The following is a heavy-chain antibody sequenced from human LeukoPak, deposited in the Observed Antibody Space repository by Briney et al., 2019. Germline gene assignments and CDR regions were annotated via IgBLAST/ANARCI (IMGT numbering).Heavy chain of an antibody. CDR1: GFTFDDYA. V-gene: IGHV3-9*01. CDR3: AKGRSGSYSVPFDY. D-gene: IGHD1-26*01. CDR2: ISWNSGSI. Sequence: GRSLRLSCAASGFTFDDYAMHWVRQAPGKGLEWVSGISWNSGSIGYADSVKGRFTISKDNAKNSLYLQMNSLRAEDTALYYCAKGRSGSYSVPFDYWGQGTLVTVSS. J-gene: IGHJ4*02.